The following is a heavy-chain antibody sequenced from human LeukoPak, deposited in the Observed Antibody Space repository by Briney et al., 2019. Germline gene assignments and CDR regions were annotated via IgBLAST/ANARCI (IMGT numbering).Heavy chain of an antibody. J-gene: IGHJ4*02. D-gene: IGHD3-3*01. Sequence: ASVKVSCKASGGTFSSYAISWVRQAPGQGLEWMGRIIPIFGTANYAQKFQGRVTITTDESTSTAYMELSSLRSEDTAVYYCARDGKRSPRDFWSGYHDCRGQGTLVTVSS. CDR3: ARDGKRSPRDFWSGYHDC. CDR1: GGTFSSYA. V-gene: IGHV1-69*05. CDR2: IIPIFGTA.